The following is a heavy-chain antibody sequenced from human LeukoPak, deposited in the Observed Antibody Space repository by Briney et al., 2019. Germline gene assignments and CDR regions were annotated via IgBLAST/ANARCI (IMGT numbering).Heavy chain of an antibody. CDR2: ISSSGSTI. D-gene: IGHD2-2*02. J-gene: IGHJ4*02. CDR3: ARSTTAIPY. Sequence: GGSLRLYCAASGFTVSSNYMSWIRQAPGKGLEWVSYISSSGSTIYYADSVKGRFTISRDNAKNSLFLQMNSLRAEDTAVYYCARSTTAIPYWGQGTLVTVSS. CDR1: GFTVSSNY. V-gene: IGHV3-11*01.